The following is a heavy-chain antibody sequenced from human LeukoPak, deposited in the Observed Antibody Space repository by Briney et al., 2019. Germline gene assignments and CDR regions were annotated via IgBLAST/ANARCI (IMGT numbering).Heavy chain of an antibody. CDR2: MNPNSGNT. CDR3: ARLKDYGDYFRFDY. V-gene: IGHV1-8*03. CDR1: GYTFTSYD. D-gene: IGHD4-17*01. Sequence: ASVKVSSKASGYTFTSYDINWVRQATGQGLEWMGWMNPNSGNTGYAQKFQGRVTITRNTSISTAYMELSSLRSEDTAVYYCARLKDYGDYFRFDYWGQGTLVTVSS. J-gene: IGHJ4*02.